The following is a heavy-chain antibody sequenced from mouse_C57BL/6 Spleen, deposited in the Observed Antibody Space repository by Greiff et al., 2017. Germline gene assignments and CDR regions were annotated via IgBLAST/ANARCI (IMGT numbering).Heavy chain of an antibody. Sequence: VQLQQPGAELVRPGSSVKLSCKASGYTFTSYWMHWVKQRPIQGLEWIGNIDPSDSETHYNQKFKDKATLTVDKSSSTAYMQLSSLTYEDSAVYYCARSKGYSNYGKDNWGQGTTLTVSS. CDR3: ARSKGYSNYGKDN. D-gene: IGHD2-5*01. CDR1: GYTFTSYW. V-gene: IGHV1-52*01. J-gene: IGHJ2*01. CDR2: IDPSDSET.